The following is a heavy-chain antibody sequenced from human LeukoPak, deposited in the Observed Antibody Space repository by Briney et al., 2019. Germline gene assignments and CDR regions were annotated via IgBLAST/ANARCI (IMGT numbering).Heavy chain of an antibody. D-gene: IGHD3-10*01. CDR2: ISSSSSYI. CDR3: ARVGSYGYFDY. CDR1: GFTFSSYS. V-gene: IGHV3-21*01. Sequence: GGSLRLSCAASGFTFSSYSMNWVRQAPGKGLEWVSFISSSSSYIYYADSVKGRFTISRDNAKNSLYLQMNSLRAEDTAVYYCARVGSYGYFDYWGQGTLVTVSS. J-gene: IGHJ4*02.